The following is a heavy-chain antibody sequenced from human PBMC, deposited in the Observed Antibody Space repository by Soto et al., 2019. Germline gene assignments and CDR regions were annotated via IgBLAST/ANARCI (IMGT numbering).Heavy chain of an antibody. D-gene: IGHD4-17*01. J-gene: IGHJ3*02. Sequence: PGGSLRLSCAASRFTFSDYAMSWVRQAPGKGLEWVSVIGGDGGSTYYADSVKGRFTISRHNSKNTLYLQMNSLRAEDTAVYYCARDTVSHAFDIRGQGTMVTVSS. V-gene: IGHV3-23*01. CDR1: RFTFSDYA. CDR2: IGGDGGST. CDR3: ARDTVSHAFDI.